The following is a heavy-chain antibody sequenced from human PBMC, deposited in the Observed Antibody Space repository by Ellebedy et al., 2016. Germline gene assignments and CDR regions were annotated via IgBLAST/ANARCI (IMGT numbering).Heavy chain of an antibody. J-gene: IGHJ3*02. CDR1: GGSISSGDYY. CDR2: IYYSGST. V-gene: IGHV4-30-4*01. Sequence: SETLSLXXTVSGGSISSGDYYWSWIRQPPGKGLEWIGYIYYSGSTYYNPSLKSRVTISVDTSKNQFSLKLSSVTAADTAVYYCAVEMATDDAFDIWGQGTMVTVSS. D-gene: IGHD5-24*01. CDR3: AVEMATDDAFDI.